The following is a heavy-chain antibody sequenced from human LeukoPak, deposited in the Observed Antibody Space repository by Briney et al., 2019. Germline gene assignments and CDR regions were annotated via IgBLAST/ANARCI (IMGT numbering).Heavy chain of an antibody. D-gene: IGHD5-12*01. V-gene: IGHV3-23*01. CDR3: AKALPRVAYDY. Sequence: GGSLRLSCAASGFTFSSYAMIWLPPAPGKGLEWVSAISGRGGSTYYADSVEGRFTISRDNSKNTLYLQMNSLRAEGTAVYYCAKALPRVAYDYWGQGTLVAVSS. CDR2: ISGRGGST. CDR1: GFTFSSYA. J-gene: IGHJ4*02.